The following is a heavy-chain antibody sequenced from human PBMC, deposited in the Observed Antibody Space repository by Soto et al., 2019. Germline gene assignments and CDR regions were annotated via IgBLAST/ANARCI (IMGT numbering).Heavy chain of an antibody. CDR3: ARDPHTHYFDY. V-gene: IGHV3-33*01. Sequence: PGGSLRLSCAASGFTFSSYGMHWVRQAPGKGLEWVAVIWYDGSNKYYADSVKGRFTISRDNSKNTLYLQMNSLRAEDTAVYYCARDPHTHYFDYWGQGTLVTVSS. J-gene: IGHJ4*02. CDR2: IWYDGSNK. CDR1: GFTFSSYG.